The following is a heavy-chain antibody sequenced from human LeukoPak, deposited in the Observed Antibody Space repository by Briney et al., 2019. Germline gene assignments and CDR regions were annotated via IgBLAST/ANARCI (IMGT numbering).Heavy chain of an antibody. CDR2: IYYSGST. Sequence: SGTLSLTCTDSGGSLSSYYWSWIRQPPGKGLVWIGHIYYSGSTNYNPSLKSRVTISVDTSKNQFSLKLSSVTAAGTAVYYCARHGLYGSGTPNAFDMWGQGTMVTLS. CDR1: GGSLSSYY. D-gene: IGHD3-10*01. J-gene: IGHJ3*02. CDR3: ARHGLYGSGTPNAFDM. V-gene: IGHV4-59*08.